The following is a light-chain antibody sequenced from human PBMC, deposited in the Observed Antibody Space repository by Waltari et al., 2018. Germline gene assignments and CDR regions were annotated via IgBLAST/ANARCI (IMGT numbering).Light chain of an antibody. V-gene: IGKV1-17*01. CDR1: QGISSY. Sequence: DIQMTQSPSSLSASVGDTVTITCRASQGISSYLNWFQQKPGKAPRLLIYAATTLQSGVPSRFSGSGSGTEFTLTISSLQPEDFADYYCLQHNSYPLTFGGGTKVEIK. J-gene: IGKJ4*01. CDR3: LQHNSYPLT. CDR2: AAT.